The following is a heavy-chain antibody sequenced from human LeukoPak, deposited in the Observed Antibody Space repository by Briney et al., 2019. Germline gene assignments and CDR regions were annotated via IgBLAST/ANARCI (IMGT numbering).Heavy chain of an antibody. CDR2: IIRIFGTA. Sequence: SVKVSCKASGGTFSSYAISWVRQAPGQGLEWMGGIIRIFGTANYAQKFQGRVTITTDESTSTAYMELSSLRSEDTAVYYCARDKDYGDYVPVWFDPWGQGTLVTVSS. J-gene: IGHJ5*02. CDR1: GGTFSSYA. CDR3: ARDKDYGDYVPVWFDP. D-gene: IGHD4-17*01. V-gene: IGHV1-69*05.